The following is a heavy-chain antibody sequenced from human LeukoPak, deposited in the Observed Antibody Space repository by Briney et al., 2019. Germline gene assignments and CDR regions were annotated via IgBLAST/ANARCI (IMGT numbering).Heavy chain of an antibody. V-gene: IGHV6-1*01. CDR1: GDSVSSNSAA. CDR3: ARDPRKRGYFDWFSGEY. J-gene: IGHJ4*02. Sequence: SQTLSLTCAISGDSVSSNSAAWNWIRQSPSRGLEWLGRTYYRSKWYNDYAVPVKSRITIDPDTSKNQFSLQLSSVTAADAAVYYCARDPRKRGYFDWFSGEYGGQGTLVTVSS. D-gene: IGHD3-9*01. CDR2: TYYRSKWYN.